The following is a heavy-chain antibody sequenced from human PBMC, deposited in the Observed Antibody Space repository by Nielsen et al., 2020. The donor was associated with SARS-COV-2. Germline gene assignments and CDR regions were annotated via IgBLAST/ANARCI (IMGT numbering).Heavy chain of an antibody. CDR1: GFTFSSYA. Sequence: SCAASGFTFSSYAMSWVRQAPGKGLEWVSAISGSGGSTYYADSVKGRFTISRDNSKNTLYLQMNSLRAEDTAVYYCAKDVFPYYDFWSGDYWGQGTLVTVSS. D-gene: IGHD3-3*01. CDR2: ISGSGGST. J-gene: IGHJ4*02. V-gene: IGHV3-23*01. CDR3: AKDVFPYYDFWSGDY.